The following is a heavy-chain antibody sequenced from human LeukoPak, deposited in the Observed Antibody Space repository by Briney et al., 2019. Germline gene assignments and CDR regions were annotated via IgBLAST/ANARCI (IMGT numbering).Heavy chain of an antibody. CDR2: IYYSGST. D-gene: IGHD5-12*01. J-gene: IGHJ4*02. Sequence: SETLSLTCTVSGGSISSGDYYWSWIRQPPGKGLEWIGYIYYSGSTYYNPSLKSRVTISVDTSKNQFSLKLSSVTAADTAVYYCAREGGGGYAAYYFDYWGQGTLVTVSS. CDR1: GGSISSGDYY. CDR3: AREGGGGYAAYYFDY. V-gene: IGHV4-30-4*08.